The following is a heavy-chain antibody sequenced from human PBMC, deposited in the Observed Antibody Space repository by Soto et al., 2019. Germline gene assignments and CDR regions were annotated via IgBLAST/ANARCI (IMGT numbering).Heavy chain of an antibody. J-gene: IGHJ6*02. CDR3: AKVVSSSRRYYYYGMDV. Sequence: GGSLRLSCAASGFTFSSYAMSWVRQAPGKGLEWVSAISGSGGSTYYADSVKGRFTISRDNSKNTLYLQMNSLRAEDTAVYYCAKVVSSSRRYYYYGMDVWGQGTTVTVSS. D-gene: IGHD6-6*01. CDR1: GFTFSSYA. CDR2: ISGSGGST. V-gene: IGHV3-23*01.